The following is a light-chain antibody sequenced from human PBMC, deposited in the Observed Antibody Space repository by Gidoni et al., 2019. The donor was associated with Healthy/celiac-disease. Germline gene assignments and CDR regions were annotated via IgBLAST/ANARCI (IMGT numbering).Light chain of an antibody. CDR1: QDISNY. V-gene: IGKV1-33*01. CDR2: DAS. J-gene: IGKJ3*01. Sequence: DIQMTQSPSSLSASVGDRVTITCQASQDISNYLNWYQQKPGKAPKLLIYDASNVETGVPSRFSGSGSGTDFTFTISSLQPEDIATYYCQQYDNLSFTLGPGTKVDIK. CDR3: QQYDNLSFT.